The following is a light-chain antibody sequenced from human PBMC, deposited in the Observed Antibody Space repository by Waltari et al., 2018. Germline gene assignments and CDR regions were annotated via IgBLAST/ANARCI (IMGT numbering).Light chain of an antibody. Sequence: QSALTQPPSASGSPGQSVTISCTRTSSDVGGYNSVSLYQQHPGKAPKLVVYEVSNRPSGVPDRFSGSKSGNTASLTVSGLQAEDEADYYCSSYAGSYSYVFGTGTKVTVL. CDR2: EVS. V-gene: IGLV2-8*01. J-gene: IGLJ1*01. CDR1: SSDVGGYNS. CDR3: SSYAGSYSYV.